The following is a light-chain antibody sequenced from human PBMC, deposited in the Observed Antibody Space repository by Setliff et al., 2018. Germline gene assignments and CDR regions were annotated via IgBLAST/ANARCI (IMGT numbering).Light chain of an antibody. CDR1: SSDVRGYNL. CDR2: DVS. V-gene: IGLV2-14*03. Sequence: QSVLAQPASVSGSPGQSITISCTGTSSDVRGYNLVSWYQQHPGKVPRLMIYDVSNRPSGVSNRFSGSKIGNTASLTISGLQTEDEADYYCCSFTSSSTLPYVFGTGTKVTVL. J-gene: IGLJ1*01. CDR3: CSFTSSSTLPYV.